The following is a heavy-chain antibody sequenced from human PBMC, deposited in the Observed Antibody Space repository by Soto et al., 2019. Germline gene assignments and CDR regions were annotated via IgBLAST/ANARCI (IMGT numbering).Heavy chain of an antibody. CDR1: GFTFSDYA. CDR3: AKGGRQWLVTSDFNY. J-gene: IGHJ4*02. D-gene: IGHD6-19*01. V-gene: IGHV3-30*18. Sequence: VQLVESGGGVVQPGRSLRLSCAASGFTFSDYAMHWVRQAPGKGLEWVAVVSHDGRNTHYADSVKGRFTISRDSSKNTVPLEMTSLTAEDTAVYYCAKGGRQWLVTSDFNYWGQGALVTVSS. CDR2: VSHDGRNT.